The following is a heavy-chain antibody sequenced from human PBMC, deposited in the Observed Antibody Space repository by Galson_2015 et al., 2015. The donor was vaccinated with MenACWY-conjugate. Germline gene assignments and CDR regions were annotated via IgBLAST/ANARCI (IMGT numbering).Heavy chain of an antibody. CDR1: GFPFRRSR. CDR2: MSSSSSTI. D-gene: IGHD1-20*01. V-gene: IGHV3-48*04. CDR3: VRHSCMALTGTRRMDV. Sequence: SLLLSCAASGFPFRRSRLPWVLPSPGKGLEWASYMSSSSSTIYYADSVKGRLTISRDNAKNSVYLQMNSLRAEDTAVYHCVRHSCMALTGTRRMDVCGQGTTLPVSS. J-gene: IGHJ6*02.